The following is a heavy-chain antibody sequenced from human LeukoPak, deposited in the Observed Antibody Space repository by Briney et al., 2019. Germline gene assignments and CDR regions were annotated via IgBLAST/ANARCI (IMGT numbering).Heavy chain of an antibody. V-gene: IGHV3-7*01. D-gene: IGHD3-3*01. CDR3: ARLNYDFWSGVWEGYYMDV. J-gene: IGHJ6*03. Sequence: GGSLSLSCAASGFILSIYWVTWVRHAREGGLEWVANIGEEGSQKYYVDSVKGRFTISRDNAKNSLYLQVNSLRAEDTAVYYCARLNYDFWSGVWEGYYMDVWGKGTTVTVSS. CDR1: GFILSIYW. CDR2: IGEEGSQK.